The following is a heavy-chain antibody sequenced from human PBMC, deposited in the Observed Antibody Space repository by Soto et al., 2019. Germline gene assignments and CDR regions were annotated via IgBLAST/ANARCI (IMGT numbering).Heavy chain of an antibody. CDR3: AREVVPAAIGYYYYGMDV. D-gene: IGHD2-2*01. CDR2: ISAYNGNT. CDR1: GYTFTSYG. Sequence: GASVKVSCKASGYTFTSYGISWVRQAPGQGLEWMGWISAYNGNTDYAQKLQGRVTMTTDTSTSTAYMELRSLRSDDTAVYYCAREVVPAAIGYYYYGMDVWGQGTTVTVSS. V-gene: IGHV1-18*01. J-gene: IGHJ6*02.